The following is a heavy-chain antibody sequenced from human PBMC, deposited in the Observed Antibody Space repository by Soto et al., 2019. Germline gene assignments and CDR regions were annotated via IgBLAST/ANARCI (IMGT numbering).Heavy chain of an antibody. CDR3: ARDFGYSSSSGSYYYYYYGMDV. CDR2: INAGNGNT. J-gene: IGHJ6*02. CDR1: GYTFTSYA. Sequence: GASVKVSCKASGYTFTSYAMHWVRQAPGQRLEWMGWINAGNGNTKYSQKFQGRVTITRDTSASTAYMELSSLRSEDTAVYYCARDFGYSSSSGSYYYYYYGMDVWGQGTTVTVSS. D-gene: IGHD6-6*01. V-gene: IGHV1-3*01.